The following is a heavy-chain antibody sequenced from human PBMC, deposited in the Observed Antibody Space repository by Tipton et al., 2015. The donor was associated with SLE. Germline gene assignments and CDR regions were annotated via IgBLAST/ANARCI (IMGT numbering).Heavy chain of an antibody. J-gene: IGHJ4*02. Sequence: TLSLTCTVSGGSISSGSYYWSWIRQPAGKGLEWIGRIYTSGSTNYNPSLKSRVTISVDTSKNQFSLKLSSVTAADTAVYYCARGRTIFGVPSTDYLGQGTLVTVSS. CDR3: ARGRTIFGVPSTDY. D-gene: IGHD3-3*01. CDR1: GGSISSGSYY. CDR2: IYTSGST. V-gene: IGHV4-61*02.